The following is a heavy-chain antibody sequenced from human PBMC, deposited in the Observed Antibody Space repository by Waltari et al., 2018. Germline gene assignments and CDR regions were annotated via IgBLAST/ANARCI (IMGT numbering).Heavy chain of an antibody. D-gene: IGHD6-19*01. CDR1: GYRFTTYD. V-gene: IGHV1-18*04. CDR2: ISIYSGNT. J-gene: IGHJ4*02. CDR3: ARQGRAVAASWFAY. Sequence: QVHLVQSGAEMKKPGASVKVSCNTSGYRFTTYDISWVRQAPGQGLEWMGWISIYSGNTHYAQKFQGRVTMTTDTSTSTAYMELRSLNSDDTAVYYCARQGRAVAASWFAYWGQGTLVTVSA.